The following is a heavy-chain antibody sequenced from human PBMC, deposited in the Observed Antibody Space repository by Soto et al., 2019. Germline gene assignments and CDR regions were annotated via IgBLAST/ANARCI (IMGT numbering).Heavy chain of an antibody. CDR3: VSERGYGHASVPYS. D-gene: IGHD5-18*01. CDR2: ISYDGGLK. J-gene: IGHJ4*02. V-gene: IGHV3-30*03. CDR1: GFTFTSYG. Sequence: QAHLVESGGGVVQPGRSLRLSCAASGFTFTSYGMHWVRQAPGTRLEWVAVISYDGGLKHYADSVKGRFTISRDNSKIMVLLQMNSLRAEDTAVYYCVSERGYGHASVPYSWGQGTLVSVSS.